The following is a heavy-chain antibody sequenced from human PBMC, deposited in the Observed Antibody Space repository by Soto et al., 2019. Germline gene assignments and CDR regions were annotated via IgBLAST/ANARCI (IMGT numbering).Heavy chain of an antibody. CDR1: GFTFSSYE. D-gene: IGHD1-26*01. J-gene: IGHJ3*02. CDR3: ARSMYSGSYLDAFDI. V-gene: IGHV3-48*03. Sequence: ESGGGLVQPGGSLRLSCAASGFTFSSYEMNWVRQAPGKGLEWVSYISSSGSTIYYADSVKGRFTISRDNAKNSLYLQMNSLRAEDTAVYYCARSMYSGSYLDAFDIWGQGTMVTVSS. CDR2: ISSSGSTI.